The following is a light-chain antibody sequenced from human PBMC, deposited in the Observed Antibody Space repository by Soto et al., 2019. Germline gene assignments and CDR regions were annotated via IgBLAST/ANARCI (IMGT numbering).Light chain of an antibody. V-gene: IGKV3-11*01. CDR2: DAS. Sequence: EIVLTQSPATLSLSPGERATLSCRASQSVSSYLAWYQQKPGQAPRLLIYDASNRATGIPARFSGSGSGTDFTLTISSLEPEDFAAYYCQQRSNWPPPTFGQGTKVEIK. CDR3: QQRSNWPPPT. J-gene: IGKJ1*01. CDR1: QSVSSY.